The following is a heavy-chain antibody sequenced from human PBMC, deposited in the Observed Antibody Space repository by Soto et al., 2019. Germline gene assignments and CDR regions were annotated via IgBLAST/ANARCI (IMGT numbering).Heavy chain of an antibody. CDR1: GYTFTSYG. Sequence: ASVKVSCKASGYTFTSYGISWVRQAPGQGLEWMGWISAYNGNTNYAQKLQGRVTMTTDTSTSTAYMELRSLRSDDTAVYYCATAIAVAGDDAFDIWGQGTMVTVSS. D-gene: IGHD6-19*01. CDR2: ISAYNGNT. V-gene: IGHV1-18*01. J-gene: IGHJ3*02. CDR3: ATAIAVAGDDAFDI.